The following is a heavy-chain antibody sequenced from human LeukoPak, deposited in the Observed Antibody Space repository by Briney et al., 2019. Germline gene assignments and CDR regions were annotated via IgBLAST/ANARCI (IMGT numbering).Heavy chain of an antibody. D-gene: IGHD6-19*01. CDR1: GGSISSYY. CDR2: TYYSGST. V-gene: IGHV4-59*01. Sequence: SETLFLTCTVSGGSISSYYWSWIRQPPGKGLEWIRYTYYSGSTNYNPSLKSRVTISVDTSKNQFSLKLSSVTAADTAVYYCAREQWLVPGYGMDVWGQGTTVTVSS. CDR3: AREQWLVPGYGMDV. J-gene: IGHJ6*02.